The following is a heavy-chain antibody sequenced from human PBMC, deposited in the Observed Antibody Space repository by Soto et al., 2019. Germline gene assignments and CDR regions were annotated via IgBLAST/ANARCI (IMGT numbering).Heavy chain of an antibody. V-gene: IGHV1-8*01. CDR2: MNPNSGNT. J-gene: IGHJ6*02. CDR1: GYTFTSYD. D-gene: IGHD2-2*01. Sequence: ASVKVSCKASGYTFTSYDINWVRQATGQGLEWMGWMNPNSGNTGYAQKFQGRVTMTRNTSISTAYMELSSLRSEDTAVYYCARLGDIVLVPAAMAYYHYRMDVWGQGTKVTVSS. CDR3: ARLGDIVLVPAAMAYYHYRMDV.